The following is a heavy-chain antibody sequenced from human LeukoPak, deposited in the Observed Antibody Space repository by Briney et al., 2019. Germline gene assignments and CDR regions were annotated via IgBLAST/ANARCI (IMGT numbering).Heavy chain of an antibody. CDR3: ARVDHQFRHFDY. D-gene: IGHD1-14*01. Sequence: SETLSLTCTVSGGSISSSRHYWGWIRQSQEKGLELIAHIYYTGITYFNSSLKSRVTVSVDTSNNQFSLRLSSVTAADTAVYFCARVDHQFRHFDYWGQGTLVTVSA. CDR1: GGSISSSRHY. V-gene: IGHV4-39*07. J-gene: IGHJ4*02. CDR2: IYYTGIT.